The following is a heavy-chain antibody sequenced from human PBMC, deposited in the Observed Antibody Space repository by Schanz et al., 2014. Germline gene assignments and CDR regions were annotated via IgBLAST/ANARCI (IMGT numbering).Heavy chain of an antibody. D-gene: IGHD3-10*01. CDR1: GGTFSSYA. V-gene: IGHV7-4-1*02. CDR2: INTNTGNP. J-gene: IGHJ4*02. Sequence: QVQLVESGSELKKPGSSVKVSCKASGGTFSSYAFSWVRQAPGQGLEWMGWINTNTGNPTYAQAFTGRFLFSLDTSVNTAYLQISSLEADDTAVYYCARRGIRGVFSSFDYWGLGTLVTVSS. CDR3: ARRGIRGVFSSFDY.